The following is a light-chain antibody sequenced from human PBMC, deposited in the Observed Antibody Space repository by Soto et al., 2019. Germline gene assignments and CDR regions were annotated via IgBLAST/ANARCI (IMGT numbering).Light chain of an antibody. V-gene: IGKV3-20*01. CDR2: GAS. CDR1: QSVRSNF. J-gene: IGKJ4*01. CDR3: QQYGPSPVT. Sequence: DIVLTQSPGTLSLSPGEIATLSCTASQSVRSNFLAWYRQRPGQAPRLLIYGASSRDAGTPDRFSGSGSGTDFTLTISRLEPEDFAVFYCQQYGPSPVTFGGGTKVEIK.